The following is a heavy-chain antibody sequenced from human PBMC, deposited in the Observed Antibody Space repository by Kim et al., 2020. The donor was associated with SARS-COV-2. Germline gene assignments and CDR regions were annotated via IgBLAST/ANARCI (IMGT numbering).Heavy chain of an antibody. J-gene: IGHJ3*01. CDR2: TYYRSKWYN. CDR3: ARGVSSKNAFDF. CDR1: GDSVSTSSAS. V-gene: IGHV6-1*01. D-gene: IGHD2-15*01. Sequence: SQTLSLTCAISGDSVSTSSASWNWIRQSPSRGLEWLGRTYYRSKWYNDYAVSVKSRITVNPDTSKNQFSLQLNSLTPEDTGVYFCARGVSSKNAFDFWGQGTMVTVSS.